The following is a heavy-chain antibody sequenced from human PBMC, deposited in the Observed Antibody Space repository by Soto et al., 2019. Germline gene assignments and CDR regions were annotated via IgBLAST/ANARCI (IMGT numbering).Heavy chain of an antibody. J-gene: IGHJ6*02. V-gene: IGHV1-69*13. CDR1: GGTFSSYA. D-gene: IGHD3-3*01. Sequence: SVKVSCKASGGTFSSYAISWVRQAPGQGLEWMGGIIPIFGTANYAQKFQGRVTITADESTSTAYMELSSLRSEDTAVYYCARDQRVLRFLELLPNYYYYGMDVWGQGTTVTVS. CDR3: ARDQRVLRFLELLPNYYYYGMDV. CDR2: IIPIFGTA.